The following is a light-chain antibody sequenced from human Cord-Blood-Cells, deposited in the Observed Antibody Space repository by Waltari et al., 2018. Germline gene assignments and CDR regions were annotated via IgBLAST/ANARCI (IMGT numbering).Light chain of an antibody. CDR3: QSADSSGTYPV. J-gene: IGLJ7*01. V-gene: IGLV3-25*02. CDR2: KDS. CDR1: ALPKKY. Sequence: SYELTQPPSVSVSPGQPARITCSGDALPKKYAYWYQQKPGQAPLLVIYKDSERPSGIPERFSGSSSGTTVTLTISGVQAEDEADYYCQSADSSGTYPVFGGGTQLTVL.